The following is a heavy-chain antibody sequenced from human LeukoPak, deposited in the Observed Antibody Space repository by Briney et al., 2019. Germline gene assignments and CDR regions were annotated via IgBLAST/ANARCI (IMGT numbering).Heavy chain of an antibody. V-gene: IGHV3-21*01. J-gene: IGHJ4*02. CDR2: ISSTSSYI. CDR3: ARDPTPRIAAAGEGY. D-gene: IGHD6-13*01. CDR1: GFTFSGYS. Sequence: MTGGSLRLPCAASGFTFSGYSMNWVRQAPGKGLEWVSSISSTSSYIYYADSVKGRFTISRDNAKNALYLQMNSLRAEDTAVYYCARDPTPRIAAAGEGYWGQGTLITVSS.